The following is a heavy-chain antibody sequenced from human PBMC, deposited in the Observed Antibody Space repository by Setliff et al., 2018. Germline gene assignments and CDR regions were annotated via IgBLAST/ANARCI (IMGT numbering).Heavy chain of an antibody. Sequence: SETLSLTCTVSGGSISSGDYYWSWIRQPAGKGLEWIGHIYIGGSANYNPSLKSRVTMSIDTSKNRFSLKLNSVTAADMAVYYCLKGGWGATFHSWGQGTLVTVSS. CDR1: GGSISSGDYY. D-gene: IGHD1-26*01. J-gene: IGHJ5*01. CDR2: IYIGGSA. V-gene: IGHV4-61*09. CDR3: LKGGWGATFHS.